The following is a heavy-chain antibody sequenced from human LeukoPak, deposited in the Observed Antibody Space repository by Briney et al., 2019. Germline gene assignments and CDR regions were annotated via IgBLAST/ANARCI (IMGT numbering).Heavy chain of an antibody. CDR3: ARDVEQWLGDY. J-gene: IGHJ4*02. CDR2: INPSGGST. Sequence: ASVKVSCKASGYTFTSYYMHWVWQAPGQGLEWMGIINPSGGSTSYAQKFQGRVTMTRDTSTSTVYMELSSLRSEDTAVYYCARDVEQWLGDYCGPGTLVTVSS. D-gene: IGHD6-19*01. CDR1: GYTFTSYY. V-gene: IGHV1-46*01.